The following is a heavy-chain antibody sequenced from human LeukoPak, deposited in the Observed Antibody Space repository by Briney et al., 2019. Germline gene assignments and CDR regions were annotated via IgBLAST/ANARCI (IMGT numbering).Heavy chain of an antibody. J-gene: IGHJ5*02. CDR3: ARAYYDFWSGSNNWFDP. V-gene: IGHV4-59*01. Sequence: SETLSLTCTVSGGSISSYYWSWIRQPPGKGLEWIGYIYYSGSTNYNPSLKSRVTISVDTSKNQFSLKLSSVTAADAAVYYCARAYYDFWSGSNNWFDPWGQGTLVTVSS. CDR1: GGSISSYY. D-gene: IGHD3-3*01. CDR2: IYYSGST.